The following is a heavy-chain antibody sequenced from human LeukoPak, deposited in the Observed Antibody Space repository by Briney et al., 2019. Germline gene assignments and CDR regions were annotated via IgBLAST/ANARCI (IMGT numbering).Heavy chain of an antibody. Sequence: ASVKVSCKASGGTFSSYAISWVRQAPGQGLEWMGWISAYNGNTNYAQKLQGRVTMTTDTSTSTAYMELRSLRSDDTAVYYCARGDSSGWYDYWGQGTLVTVSS. J-gene: IGHJ4*02. CDR1: GGTFSSYA. CDR3: ARGDSSGWYDY. D-gene: IGHD6-19*01. V-gene: IGHV1-18*01. CDR2: ISAYNGNT.